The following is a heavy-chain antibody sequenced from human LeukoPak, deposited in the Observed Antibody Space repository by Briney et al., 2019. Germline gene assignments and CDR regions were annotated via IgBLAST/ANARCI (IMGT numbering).Heavy chain of an antibody. D-gene: IGHD4-11*01. CDR2: INHSGST. V-gene: IGHV4-34*01. J-gene: IGHJ4*02. CDR1: GGSFSGYY. CDR3: GGGLPRGGYRNGSDY. Sequence: KTSETLSLTCAVYGGSFSGYYWSWIRQPPGKGLEWIGEINHSGSTNYNPSLKSRVTISVDTSKNQFSLKLSSVTAADTAVYYCGGGLPRGGYRNGSDYWGQGTLVTVSS.